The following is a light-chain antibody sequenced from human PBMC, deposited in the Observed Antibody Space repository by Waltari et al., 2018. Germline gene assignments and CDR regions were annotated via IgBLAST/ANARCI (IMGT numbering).Light chain of an antibody. CDR2: KAS. CDR3: QQYNSYSQLT. V-gene: IGKV1-5*03. Sequence: DIQMTQSPSNLSASVGDRVTITCRSIQSISSWLAWYQQKPGKAPKLLIYKASSLEIGVPSRFSGSGSGTEFTLTISSLQPDDFATYYCQQYNSYSQLTFGGGTKVEIK. J-gene: IGKJ4*01. CDR1: QSISSW.